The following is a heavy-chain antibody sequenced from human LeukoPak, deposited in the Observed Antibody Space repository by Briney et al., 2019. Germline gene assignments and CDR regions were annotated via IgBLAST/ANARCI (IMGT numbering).Heavy chain of an antibody. CDR3: TTFYHEYSPY. D-gene: IGHD2/OR15-2a*01. CDR1: GFSFMNAW. J-gene: IGHJ4*02. Sequence: GGSLRLSCAASGFSFMNAWMIWVRQAPGKGLEWVGRIKSNANGGTPDYAAPARGRFTISRDDSKNTLYLQMNSLKTEDTAVYYCTTFYHEYSPYWGRGTLVTVSS. V-gene: IGHV3-15*01. CDR2: IKSNANGGTP.